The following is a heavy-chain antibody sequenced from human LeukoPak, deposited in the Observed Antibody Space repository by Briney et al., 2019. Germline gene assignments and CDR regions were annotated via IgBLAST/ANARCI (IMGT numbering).Heavy chain of an antibody. D-gene: IGHD5-24*01. J-gene: IGHJ1*01. V-gene: IGHV4-34*01. CDR1: GGSFSGYY. Sequence: KPSETLSLTCAVYGGSFSGYYWSWIRQPPGKGLEWIGEINHSGSTNYNPSLKSRVTISVDTSKNQFSLKLSSVTAADTAVYYCAREGRWLQSKYFQHWGQGTLVTVSS. CDR2: INHSGST. CDR3: AREGRWLQSKYFQH.